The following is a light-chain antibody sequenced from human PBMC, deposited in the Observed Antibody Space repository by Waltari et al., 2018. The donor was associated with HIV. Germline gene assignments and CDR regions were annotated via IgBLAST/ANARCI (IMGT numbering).Light chain of an antibody. CDR3: QQTYSASMT. V-gene: IGKV1-39*01. CDR2: AAS. Sequence: DIQMTHSPSSLSASLGAEVPITCRASQNIKNYLNWYRQKPGGAPKLLIYAASNLQSGVPKRFRGGGSGTDFTLTINNLQPEDSALYICQQTYSASMTFGQGTRV. CDR1: QNIKNY. J-gene: IGKJ5*01.